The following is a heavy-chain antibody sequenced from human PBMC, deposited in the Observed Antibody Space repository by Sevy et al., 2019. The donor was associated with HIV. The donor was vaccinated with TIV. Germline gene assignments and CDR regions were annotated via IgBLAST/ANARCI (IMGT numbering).Heavy chain of an antibody. Sequence: ASVKVSCETSGYTFTSYEINWVRLVSGQGLEYMGWINPNTGKTGYVQKFQGRFTMTVDTSKTTAYMELSNLKPDDTAMCDCSTCAFNDYWGQGTLVTVSS. CDR2: INPNTGKT. CDR1: GYTFTSYE. J-gene: IGHJ4*02. V-gene: IGHV1-8*01. CDR3: STCAFNDY.